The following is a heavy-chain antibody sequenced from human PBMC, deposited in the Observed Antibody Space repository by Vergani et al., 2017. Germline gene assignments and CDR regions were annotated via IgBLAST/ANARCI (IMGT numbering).Heavy chain of an antibody. D-gene: IGHD6-6*01. CDR3: AKDLGTSSGGGWFDP. CDR1: GFTSAAYA. J-gene: IGHJ5*02. Sequence: EVQLEESGGGLVLPGRSLRLSCVASGFTSAAYAMHWVRQAPGKGLEWVSGISLNSNSIGYADSVKGRFTISRDNAKNSLYLQMNSLRAEDTALYYCAKDLGTSSGGGWFDPWGQGTLVTVSS. V-gene: IGHV3-9*02. CDR2: ISLNSNSI.